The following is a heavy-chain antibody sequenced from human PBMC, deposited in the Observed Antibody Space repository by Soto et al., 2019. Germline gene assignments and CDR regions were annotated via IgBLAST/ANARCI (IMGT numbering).Heavy chain of an antibody. J-gene: IGHJ4*02. CDR2: ISGSSSYI. V-gene: IGHV3-21*01. CDR3: ARKGPDYYDSSGFFDW. CDR1: GFTFSGYS. Sequence: VGSLRLSCAASGFTFSGYSITWVRQAPGKGLEWVSSISGSSSYIYYADSVKGRFTISRDNAKNSLYLQMNSLRAEDTAVYYCARKGPDYYDSSGFFDWWGQGTLVTVSS. D-gene: IGHD3-22*01.